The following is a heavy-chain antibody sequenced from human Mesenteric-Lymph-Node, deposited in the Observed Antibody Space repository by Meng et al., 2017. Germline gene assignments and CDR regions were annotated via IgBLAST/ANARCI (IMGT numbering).Heavy chain of an antibody. CDR1: GYTFTNYA. V-gene: IGHV1-3*01. D-gene: IGHD1-26*01. CDR3: ARDGEWEGLGQHFDY. Sequence: QVLRVQAVAELKKPWASVKVYCKACGYTFTNYAIHWVRQAPGQRLEWMGWINAGNGNTNYSQSLQGRITITRDTSASTAYMELSSLRSEDTAVYYCARDGEWEGLGQHFDYWGQGTLVTVSS. CDR2: INAGNGNT. J-gene: IGHJ4*02.